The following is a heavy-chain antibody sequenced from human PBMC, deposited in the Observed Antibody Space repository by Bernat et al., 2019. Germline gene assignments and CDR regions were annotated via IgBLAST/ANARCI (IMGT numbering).Heavy chain of an antibody. J-gene: IGHJ3*02. CDR3: AKDQVPGLRWQWLYPEAFDI. V-gene: IGHV3-23*01. CDR1: GFTFSSYA. CDR2: ISGSGGST. D-gene: IGHD6-19*01. Sequence: EVQLLESGGGLVQPGGSLRLSCAASGFTFSSYAMSWVRQAPGKGLEWVLAISGSGGSTYYADSVKGRFTISRDNSKNTLYLQMNSLRAEDTAVYYCAKDQVPGLRWQWLYPEAFDIWGQGTMVTVSS.